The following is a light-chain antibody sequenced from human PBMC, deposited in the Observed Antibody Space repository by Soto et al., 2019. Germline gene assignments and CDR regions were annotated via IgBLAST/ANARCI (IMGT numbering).Light chain of an antibody. Sequence: EIVLTQSPATLSLSPGERATLSCRASQSVSSYLAWYQQKPGQAPRLLIYDASNRATGIPARFSGSGSGTDFPLTIGSLEPEDFAVYYCQQRSNWPPGGLTFGGGTKVEIK. J-gene: IGKJ4*01. CDR3: QQRSNWPPGGLT. CDR2: DAS. V-gene: IGKV3-11*01. CDR1: QSVSSY.